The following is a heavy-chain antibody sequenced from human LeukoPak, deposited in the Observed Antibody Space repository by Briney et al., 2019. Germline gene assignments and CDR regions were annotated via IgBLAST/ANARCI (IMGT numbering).Heavy chain of an antibody. J-gene: IGHJ4*02. CDR3: ARSHMITFGVVLDY. Sequence: ASVKVSCKASGGTFSSYAISWVRQAPGQGLEWMGGIIPIFGTANYAQKCQGRVTITADESTSTAYMELSSLRSEDTAVYYCARSHMITFGVVLDYGGQGTLVTVSS. D-gene: IGHD3-16*01. CDR1: GGTFSSYA. CDR2: IIPIFGTA. V-gene: IGHV1-69*01.